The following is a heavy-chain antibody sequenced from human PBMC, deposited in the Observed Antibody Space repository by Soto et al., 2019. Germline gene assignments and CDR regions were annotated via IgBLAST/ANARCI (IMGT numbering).Heavy chain of an antibody. D-gene: IGHD2-21*02. V-gene: IGHV3-23*01. CDR3: GKGGGGDHGY. Sequence: EVQLLESGGGLAQPGGSLRLSCAASGFTFSSSDMSWVRQAPGKGLEWVSSITRTGDSTHYADSVKGRFTISRDNSKNPVHLEMNNLRAGDTAVFFWGKGGGGDHGYWGQGTLVAVSS. CDR1: GFTFSSSD. J-gene: IGHJ4*02. CDR2: ITRTGDST.